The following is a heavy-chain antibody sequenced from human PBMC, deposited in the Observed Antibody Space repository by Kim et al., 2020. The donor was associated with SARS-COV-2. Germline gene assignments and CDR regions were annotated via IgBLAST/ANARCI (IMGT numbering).Heavy chain of an antibody. D-gene: IGHD6-13*01. CDR1: GFTFSSYS. V-gene: IGHV3-21*01. CDR3: AKDPEGGIAAAGTPLDY. Sequence: GGSLRLSCAASGFTFSSYSMNWVRQAPGKGLEWVSSISSSSSYIYYADSVKGRFTISRDNAKNSLYLQMNSLRAEDTAGYYCAKDPEGGIAAAGTPLDYWGQGTLVTVSS. J-gene: IGHJ4*02. CDR2: ISSSSSYI.